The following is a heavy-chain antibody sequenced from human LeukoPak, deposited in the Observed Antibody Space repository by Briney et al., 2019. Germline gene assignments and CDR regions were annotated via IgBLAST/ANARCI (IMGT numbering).Heavy chain of an antibody. CDR1: GFTFSTSW. D-gene: IGHD6-13*01. V-gene: IGHV3-7*01. Sequence: PGGSLRLSCVASGFTFSTSWMTWVRQAPGRGVEGVANIKADGSGKYYVDSVRGRFSISRDNAKNSLYLQMNSLRVEDTAVYYCASRSINWYRGNNWFDPWGQGTLVTVSS. CDR3: ASRSINWYRGNNWFDP. J-gene: IGHJ5*02. CDR2: IKADGSGK.